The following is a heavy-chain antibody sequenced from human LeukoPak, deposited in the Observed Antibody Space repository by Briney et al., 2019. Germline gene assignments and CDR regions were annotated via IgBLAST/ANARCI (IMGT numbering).Heavy chain of an antibody. CDR2: ISSSSSYI. V-gene: IGHV3-21*01. CDR1: GFTFSSYS. J-gene: IGHJ5*02. CDR3: ASAPARGDWFDP. D-gene: IGHD3-10*01. Sequence: PGGSLRLSCAASGFTFSSYSMNWVRQAPGKGLEWVSSISSSSSYIYYADSVKGRFTISRDNAKNSLYLQMNSLRAEDTAVYYCASAPARGDWFDPWGQGTLVTVSS.